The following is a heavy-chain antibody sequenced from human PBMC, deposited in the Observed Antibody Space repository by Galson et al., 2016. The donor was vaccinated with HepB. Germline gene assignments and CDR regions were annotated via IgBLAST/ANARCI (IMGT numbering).Heavy chain of an antibody. V-gene: IGHV2-5*01. CDR1: GFSLSTSGVG. D-gene: IGHD3-10*01. CDR2: IYWYDDK. CDR3: AHRFGFRGAVSEAFDI. Sequence: PALVKPTQTLTLTCAFSGFSLSTSGVGVGWIRQPPGEALEWLALIYWYDDKRYSPSLKSRLTITKATSKNQVALTMTNMGPVDPATYYCAHRFGFRGAVSEAFDIWDPGTMVTVSS. J-gene: IGHJ3*02.